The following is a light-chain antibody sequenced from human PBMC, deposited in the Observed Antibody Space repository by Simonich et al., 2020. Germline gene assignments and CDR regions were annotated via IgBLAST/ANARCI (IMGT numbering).Light chain of an antibody. CDR3: QQYNNWYT. CDR2: GAS. CDR1: QSVSSN. V-gene: IGKV3-15*01. J-gene: IGKJ2*01. Sequence: EIVMTQSPATLSVSPGERATISCMASQSVSSNLAWYQKKHGQVPRLLIYGASTRATGIPARFSGSGSGTEFTLTISSLQSEDFAVYYCQQYNNWYTFGQGTKLEIK.